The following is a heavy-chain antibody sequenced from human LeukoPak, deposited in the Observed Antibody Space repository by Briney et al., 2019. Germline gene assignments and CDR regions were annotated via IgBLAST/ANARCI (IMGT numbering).Heavy chain of an antibody. D-gene: IGHD5-18*01. CDR3: ARTSPVDTAMGVDWFDP. CDR2: IYYSGST. Sequence: SETLSLTCTVSGGSISSGGYYWSWIRQHPGKGLEWIGYIYYSGSTYYNPSLKSRVTISVDTSKNQFSLKLSSVTAADTAVYYCARTSPVDTAMGVDWFDPWGQGTLVTVSS. J-gene: IGHJ5*02. V-gene: IGHV4-31*03. CDR1: GGSISSGGYY.